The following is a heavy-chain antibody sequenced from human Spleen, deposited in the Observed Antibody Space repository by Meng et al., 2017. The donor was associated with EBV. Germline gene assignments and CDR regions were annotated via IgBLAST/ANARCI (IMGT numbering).Heavy chain of an antibody. Sequence: QALLVQSGAEVKKPGASVKVSCKVSGSTLTELSMHWVRQAPGKGLEWMGGFDPEDGETIYAQKFQGRVTMTEDTSTDTAYMELSSLRSEDTAVYYCATAKRGVLWFGEQSLFDPWGQGTLVTVSS. J-gene: IGHJ5*02. V-gene: IGHV1-24*01. CDR1: GSTLTELS. CDR3: ATAKRGVLWFGEQSLFDP. CDR2: FDPEDGET. D-gene: IGHD3-10*01.